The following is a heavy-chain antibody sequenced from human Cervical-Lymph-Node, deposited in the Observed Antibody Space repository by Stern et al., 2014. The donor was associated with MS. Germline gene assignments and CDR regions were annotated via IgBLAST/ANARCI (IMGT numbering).Heavy chain of an antibody. CDR1: GFSLSTSGVG. V-gene: IGHV2-5*02. J-gene: IGHJ5*02. CDR2: IYWDGDE. CDR3: AHRAILTTFGGASPFDP. D-gene: IGHD3-16*01. Sequence: QVTLRESGPTLVKPTQTLTLTCTFSGFSLSTSGVGVAWIRQPPGQALEWLATIYWDGDERYSPSLKSRLTITKDTSKNQVVLTMSNVGPVDTGTYYCAHRAILTTFGGASPFDPWGQGTLVTVSS.